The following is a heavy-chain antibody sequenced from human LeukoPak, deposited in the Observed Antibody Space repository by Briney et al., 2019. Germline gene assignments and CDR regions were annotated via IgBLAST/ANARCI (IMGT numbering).Heavy chain of an antibody. D-gene: IGHD3-10*01. CDR2: IYSSGST. J-gene: IGHJ2*01. Sequence: PSETLSLTCDVSGVSISDRGYYWAWIRQSPGKGLEWIGSIYSSGSTYYNPSLNSRVTISVDTSENQFSLNLGSVTAADTAVYYCARRSIYWYFDFWGRGTLVTVPS. CDR1: GVSISDRGYY. V-gene: IGHV4-39*01. CDR3: ARRSIYWYFDF.